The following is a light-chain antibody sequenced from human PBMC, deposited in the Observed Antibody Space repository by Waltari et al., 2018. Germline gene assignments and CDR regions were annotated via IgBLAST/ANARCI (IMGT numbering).Light chain of an antibody. CDR1: QSISKW. V-gene: IGKV1-5*03. Sequence: DIRMTQSPSTLSASAGDRVIISCRAMQSISKWLAWYQQKPGKAPKSLIYEASTLQSGFPSRFSGTGSGTDFTLTISSLQPDDFATYYCQQYNSYSLLTFGGGTKVEIK. CDR3: QQYNSYSLLT. J-gene: IGKJ4*01. CDR2: EAS.